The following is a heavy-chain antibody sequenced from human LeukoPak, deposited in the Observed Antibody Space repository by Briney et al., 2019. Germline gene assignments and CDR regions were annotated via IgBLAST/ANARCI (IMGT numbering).Heavy chain of an antibody. CDR1: GSTFSSYG. Sequence: GRSLRLSCAASGSTFSSYGMHWVRQAPGKGLEWVSSISSSSSYIYYADSVKGRFTISRDNAKNSLYLQMNSLRAEDTAVYYCARDNWNDFTVDYWGQGTLVTVSS. D-gene: IGHD1-20*01. V-gene: IGHV3-21*01. CDR2: ISSSSSYI. CDR3: ARDNWNDFTVDY. J-gene: IGHJ4*02.